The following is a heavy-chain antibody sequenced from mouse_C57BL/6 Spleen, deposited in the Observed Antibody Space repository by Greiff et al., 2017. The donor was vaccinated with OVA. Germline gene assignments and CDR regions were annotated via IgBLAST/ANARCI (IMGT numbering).Heavy chain of an antibody. CDR3: ARTHIDDDDDDGDYYAMDY. Sequence: EVKLVESGGGLVKPGGSLKLSCAASGFTFSDYGMHWVRQAPEQGLEWVAYISSGSSTIYYADTVKGRFTISRDNAKNTRFLQMTSLRSEDTAMYYCARTHIDDDDDDGDYYAMDYWGQGTSVTVSS. CDR1: GFTFSDYG. V-gene: IGHV5-17*01. CDR2: ISSGSSTI. J-gene: IGHJ4*01. D-gene: IGHD2-4*01.